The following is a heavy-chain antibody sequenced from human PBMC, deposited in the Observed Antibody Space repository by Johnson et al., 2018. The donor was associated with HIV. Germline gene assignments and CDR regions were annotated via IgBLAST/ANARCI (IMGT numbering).Heavy chain of an antibody. CDR2: IYSGGNT. CDR3: ARAVARGQWLADGYI. CDR1: GFIVRITY. J-gene: IGHJ3*02. D-gene: IGHD6-19*01. V-gene: IGHV3-66*01. Sequence: VQLVESGGGLVQPGGSLRLSCAASGFIVRITYMSWVRQAPGKGLEWVSVIYSGGNTYYADSVKGRFTISRDNSKNTVYLRLNSLRDEDTGVYYCARAVARGQWLADGYIWGQGTMVAVSS.